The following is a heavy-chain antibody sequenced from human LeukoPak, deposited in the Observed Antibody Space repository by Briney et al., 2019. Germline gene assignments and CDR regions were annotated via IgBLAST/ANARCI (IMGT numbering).Heavy chain of an antibody. D-gene: IGHD6-13*01. CDR2: IYYSGST. J-gene: IGHJ4*02. CDR3: ARGVAAAETDY. CDR1: GGSISSYY. V-gene: IGHV4-59*01. Sequence: PSETLSLTCTVSGGSISSYYWSWIRQPPGKGLEWIGYIYYSGSTNYNPSLKSRVTISVDTSKNQFSLKLSSVTAADTAVYYCARGVAAAETDYWGQGTLVTVSS.